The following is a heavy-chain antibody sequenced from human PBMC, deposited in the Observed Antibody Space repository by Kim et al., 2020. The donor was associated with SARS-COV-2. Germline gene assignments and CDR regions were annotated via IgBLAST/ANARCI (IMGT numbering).Heavy chain of an antibody. CDR2: INQDGSER. CDR1: GFTFSDYW. Sequence: GGSLRLSCEASGFTFSDYWMSWVRQAPGKGLEWVANINQDGSERHYVDSLKGRLTISRDNAQKSLYLQMNSLRAEDTAVYYCARDSGDNSGGVLRPYFDYWGQGTLGTVSS. CDR3: ARDSGDNSGGVLRPYFDY. J-gene: IGHJ4*02. V-gene: IGHV3-7*03. D-gene: IGHD3-22*01.